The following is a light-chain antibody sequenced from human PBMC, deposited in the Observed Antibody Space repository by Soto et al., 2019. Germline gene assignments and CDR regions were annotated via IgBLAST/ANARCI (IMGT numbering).Light chain of an antibody. CDR3: QQYSHWPPIT. CDR2: DAS. J-gene: IGKJ5*01. CDR1: QSLRSS. Sequence: ETMMTQSPDTLSVSLVGRATLSCRASQSLRSSLAWYQQKPGQAPRLLIYDASTRATSIPARFSGSGSGTDFTLTISGLQSEDFAVYYCQQYSHWPPITFGQGTRLEIK. V-gene: IGKV3-15*01.